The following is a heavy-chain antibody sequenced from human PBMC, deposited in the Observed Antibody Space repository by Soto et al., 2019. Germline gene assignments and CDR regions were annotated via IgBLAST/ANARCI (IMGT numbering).Heavy chain of an antibody. D-gene: IGHD6-13*01. Sequence: QVQLQQWGAGLLKPSETLSLTCAVYGGSFSGYYWSWIRQPPGKGLEWIGEINHSGSTNYNPSLKSRVTISVATSKNQFSLKLSSVTAADTAVYYCARGLRGWAAATKGNWFDPCGQGTLVTVSS. V-gene: IGHV4-34*01. CDR3: ARGLRGWAAATKGNWFDP. CDR1: GGSFSGYY. CDR2: INHSGST. J-gene: IGHJ5*02.